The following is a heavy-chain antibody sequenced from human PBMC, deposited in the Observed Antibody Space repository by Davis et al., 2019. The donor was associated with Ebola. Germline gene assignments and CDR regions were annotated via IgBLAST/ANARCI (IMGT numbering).Heavy chain of an antibody. V-gene: IGHV3-72*01. J-gene: IGHJ3*02. CDR1: GFTFSDPY. CDR2: IRNKANSYTT. CDR3: ARGHRAIDN. Sequence: GESLKISCAASGFTFSDPYMDWVRQAPGKGLEWVGRIRNKANSYTTEYAASVKGRFTISRDDSKNALYLQMNSLKTEDTAVYYCARGHRAIDNWGQGTLVTVSS.